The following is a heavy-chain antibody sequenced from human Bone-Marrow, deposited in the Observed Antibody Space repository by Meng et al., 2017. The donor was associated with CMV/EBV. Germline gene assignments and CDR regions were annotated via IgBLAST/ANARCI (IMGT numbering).Heavy chain of an antibody. D-gene: IGHD2-2*02. CDR2: INPSGGST. Sequence: ASVKVSCKASGYTFTSYDINWVRQATGQGLEWMGIINPSGGSTSYAQKFQGRVTMTRDTSTSTVYMELSSLRSEDTAVYYCAGGYCSSTSCYNSNYGMDVWGQGTTVTVSS. V-gene: IGHV1-46*01. CDR3: AGGYCSSTSCYNSNYGMDV. J-gene: IGHJ6*02. CDR1: GYTFTSYD.